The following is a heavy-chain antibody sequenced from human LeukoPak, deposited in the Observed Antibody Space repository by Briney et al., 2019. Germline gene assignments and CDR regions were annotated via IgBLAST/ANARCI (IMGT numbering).Heavy chain of an antibody. CDR1: GGSTTNYY. CDR3: ARGPTRYYFDY. Sequence: SETLSLTCTVSGGSTTNYYWSWIRQPPGKGLEWIGYIYYSGNTNCNPSLKSRVTISVDTSNNQFSLNLSPVTAADTAVYYCARGPTRYYFDYSGQGTLVPVSS. CDR2: IYYSGNT. J-gene: IGHJ4*02. V-gene: IGHV4-59*01.